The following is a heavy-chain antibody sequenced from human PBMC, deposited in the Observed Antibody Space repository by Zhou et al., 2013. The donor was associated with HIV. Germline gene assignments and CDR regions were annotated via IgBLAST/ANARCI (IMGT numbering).Heavy chain of an antibody. Sequence: QVQLVQSGAEMKKPGASVNISCEASGYAFTSYYIHWVRQAPGQGLEWLGLINPGIGSTYYAEKFQGRVTMTRNTSISTAYMELSSLRSEDTAMYYYARGRTLMYSSSWPYWGQGTLVTVSS. V-gene: IGHV1-46*01. CDR3: ARGRTLMYSSSWPY. D-gene: IGHD6-13*01. J-gene: IGHJ4*02. CDR1: GYAFTSYY. CDR2: INPGIGST.